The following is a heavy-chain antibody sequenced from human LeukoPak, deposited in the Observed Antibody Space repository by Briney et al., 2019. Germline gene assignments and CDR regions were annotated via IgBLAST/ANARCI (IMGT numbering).Heavy chain of an antibody. CDR1: GYTFTSYG. D-gene: IGHD3-3*01. CDR3: ARQPLRSLPLYFDY. V-gene: IGHV1-18*01. J-gene: IGHJ4*02. CDR2: ISAYNGNT. Sequence: ASVKVSCKASGYTFTSYGISWVRQAPGQGLEWMGWISAYNGNTNYAQKLQGRVTMTTDTSTSTAYMELRSLRSDDTAVYYCARQPLRSLPLYFDYWGQGTLVTVSS.